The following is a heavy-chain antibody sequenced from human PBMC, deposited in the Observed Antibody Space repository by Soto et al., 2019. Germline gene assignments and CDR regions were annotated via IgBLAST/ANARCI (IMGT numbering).Heavy chain of an antibody. CDR3: AGGSTYYVGYFDL. D-gene: IGHD3-10*02. CDR2: FYSRATT. J-gene: IGHJ2*01. V-gene: IGHV4-31*03. Sequence: QVPLQESGPGLVQPSQTLSLTCTVSGGSINSGYYWTWISQLPGNGLEWLGYFYSRATTYYNPSLRGRITISGDTSKTQFSLTLTSVPAADTAAYFCAGGSTYYVGYFDLWGRGALVTVSS. CDR1: GGSINSGYY.